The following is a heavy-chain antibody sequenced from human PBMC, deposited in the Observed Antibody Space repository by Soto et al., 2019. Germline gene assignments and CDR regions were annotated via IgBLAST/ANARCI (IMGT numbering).Heavy chain of an antibody. CDR2: MNPNDGDT. V-gene: IGHV1-2*02. CDR3: AGENWSCVD. CDR1: GYTFTNY. Sequence: QAQLVQSGAEAKRPGTSVKVSCKVSGYTFTNYFHWIREAPGQGLEWMGWMNPNDGDTEYARKFQGRENLTRDTSITTAYKELSSLPSDDTAVYYCAGENWSCVDWGQGTLFTVSP. J-gene: IGHJ4*02. D-gene: IGHD1-26*01.